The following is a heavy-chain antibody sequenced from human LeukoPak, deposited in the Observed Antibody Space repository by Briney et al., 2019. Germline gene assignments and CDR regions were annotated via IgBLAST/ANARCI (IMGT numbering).Heavy chain of an antibody. CDR3: ATSTLGIEFAF. CDR1: GYTFTSYG. V-gene: IGHV1-18*01. D-gene: IGHD5/OR15-5a*01. CDR2: ISAYNHNA. J-gene: IGHJ4*02. Sequence: GASVKVSCKASGYTFTSYGISWVRQAPGQGLEWMGWISAYNHNAHYAQGLEGRVTMTSETSTRTAYMELKSLRSDDTAVYYCATSTLGIEFAFWGQGSLVTVSS.